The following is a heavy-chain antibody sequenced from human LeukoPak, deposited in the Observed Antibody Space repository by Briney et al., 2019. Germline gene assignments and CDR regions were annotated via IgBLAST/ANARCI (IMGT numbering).Heavy chain of an antibody. V-gene: IGHV3-23*01. Sequence: GGSLRLSCAASGFTFSSYAMSWVRQAPGKGLEWVSAISGSGGSTYYADSVKGRFTISRDNSKNTLYLQMNCLRAEDTAVYYCAKSSPRYYYDSSGVPGAWGQGTLVTVSS. CDR2: ISGSGGST. CDR3: AKSSPRYYYDSSGVPGA. CDR1: GFTFSSYA. D-gene: IGHD3-22*01. J-gene: IGHJ4*02.